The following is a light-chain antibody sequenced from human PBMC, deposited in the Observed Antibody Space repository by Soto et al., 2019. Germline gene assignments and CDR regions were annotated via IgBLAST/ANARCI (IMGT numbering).Light chain of an antibody. V-gene: IGKV3-20*01. CDR2: GAS. CDR3: HQYGSSPLT. Sequence: EIVLTQSPGTLSLSPGERATLSCRASQSVSSTYLAWYQQKPGQAPRLLIYGASTRATGIPDRFSGSASGTDFTVTISRLEPEDSAVYYCHQYGSSPLTFGGGTKVEIK. J-gene: IGKJ4*01. CDR1: QSVSSTY.